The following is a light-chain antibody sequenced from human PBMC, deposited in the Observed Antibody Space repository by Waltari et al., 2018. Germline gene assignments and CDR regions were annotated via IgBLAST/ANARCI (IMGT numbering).Light chain of an antibody. CDR1: QSITSSH. V-gene: IGKV3-20*01. J-gene: IGKJ2*01. Sequence: EIVLTQSPGTLSLSPGDRATLSCRASQSITSSHLTWYQQKPGQAPRLLIYGASSRATGIPDRFSGNGSGTDFTLTISRLEPEDSAVYHCQQYTSSPYTFGQGTKLEIK. CDR3: QQYTSSPYT. CDR2: GAS.